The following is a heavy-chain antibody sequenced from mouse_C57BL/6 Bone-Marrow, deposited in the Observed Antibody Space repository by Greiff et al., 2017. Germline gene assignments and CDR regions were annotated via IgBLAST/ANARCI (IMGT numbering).Heavy chain of an antibody. CDR1: GFTFSSYT. V-gene: IGHV5-9*01. Sequence: EVHLVESGGGLVKPGGSLKLSCAASGFTFSSYTMSWVRQTPEKRLEWVATISGGGGNTYYPDSVKGRFTISRDNAKNTLYLQMSSLRSEDTAWYYCGRRYYFDYWGQGTTLTVSS. CDR3: GRRYYFDY. J-gene: IGHJ2*01. CDR2: ISGGGGNT.